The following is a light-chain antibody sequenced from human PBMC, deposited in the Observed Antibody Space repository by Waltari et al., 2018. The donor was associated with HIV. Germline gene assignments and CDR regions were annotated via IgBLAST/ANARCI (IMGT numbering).Light chain of an antibody. CDR2: GSS. V-gene: IGLV1-44*01. Sequence: QSVLTQPPSASGAPGQRVTISCSGSSPNSGRNTVNWYQPLPGTAPRLLIYGSSQRPSGVPDRFSGSRSDTSASLDISGLHSEDEGDYYCAVWDDSLSEYVFATGTKVFVL. J-gene: IGLJ1*01. CDR3: AVWDDSLSEYV. CDR1: SPNSGRNT.